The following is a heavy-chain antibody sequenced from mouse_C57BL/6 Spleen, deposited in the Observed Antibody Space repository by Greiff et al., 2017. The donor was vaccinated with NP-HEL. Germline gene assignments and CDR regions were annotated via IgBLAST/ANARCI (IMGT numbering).Heavy chain of an antibody. D-gene: IGHD2-1*01. CDR3: ARVDGNYEVYAMDY. J-gene: IGHJ4*01. CDR1: GYSITSGYY. V-gene: IGHV3-6*01. CDR2: ISYDGSN. Sequence: EVKLMESGPGLVKPSQSLSLTCSVTGYSITSGYYWNWIRQFPGNKLEWMGYISYDGSNNYNPSLKNRISITRDTSKNQFFLKLNSVTTEDTATYYCARVDGNYEVYAMDYWGQGTSVTVSS.